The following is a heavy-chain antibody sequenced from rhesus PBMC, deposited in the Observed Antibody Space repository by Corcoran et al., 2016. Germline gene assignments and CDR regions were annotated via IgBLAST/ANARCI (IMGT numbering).Heavy chain of an antibody. CDR1: AASISSYW. CDR2: INGRRATP. CDR3: ARVIRYSSGWYYFDY. D-gene: IGHD6-31*01. V-gene: IGHV4-80*01. J-gene: IGHJ4*01. Sequence: QVQLQESGPGVVKPSETLSLTCVVSAASISSYWWSWIRQPPGKGREWIGEINGRRATPDYNPSLKSRVTISKDASKNQFSLKLTSVTAADTAVYYCARVIRYSSGWYYFDYWGQGVLVTVSS.